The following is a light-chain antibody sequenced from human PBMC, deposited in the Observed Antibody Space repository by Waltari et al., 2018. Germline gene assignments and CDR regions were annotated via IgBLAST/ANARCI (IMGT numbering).Light chain of an antibody. CDR1: LSILYSSSNQNY. CDR3: QQYYSIGGT. CDR2: WAS. J-gene: IGKJ1*01. Sequence: DIVMTQSPDSLAVSPGERATINCKSSLSILYSSSNQNYLAWYQQKPGQPPKGLIYWASTREAGVPDRISGSGSGTDFTLTISNLQAEDVAVYYCQQYYSIGGTFGQGTRVDIK. V-gene: IGKV4-1*01.